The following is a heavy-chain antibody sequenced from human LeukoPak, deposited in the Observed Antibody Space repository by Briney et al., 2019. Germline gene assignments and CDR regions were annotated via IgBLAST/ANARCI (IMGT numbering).Heavy chain of an antibody. CDR2: ISSSSSYI. CDR3: AREMRGRYTGLGFDP. Sequence: PGGSLRLSCAASGFTFSSYSMNWVRQAPGKGLEWVSSISSSSSYIYYADSVKGRFTISRDNAKNSLYLQMNSLRAEDTAVYYCAREMRGRYTGLGFDPWGQGTLVTVSS. D-gene: IGHD1-26*01. V-gene: IGHV3-21*01. J-gene: IGHJ5*02. CDR1: GFTFSSYS.